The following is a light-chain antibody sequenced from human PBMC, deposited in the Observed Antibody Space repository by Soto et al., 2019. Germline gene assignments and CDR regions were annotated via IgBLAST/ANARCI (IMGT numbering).Light chain of an antibody. CDR3: QQRSNWLLT. V-gene: IGKV3-11*01. Sequence: EIVLTQSPATLSLSPGERATLSCRASQSVSRYLAWYQQKPGHAPRLLIYDKSNRATGIPTRFSGSGSGTDFTLTISSLEPEDFAIYYCQQRSNWLLTFGGGTKVEIK. J-gene: IGKJ4*01. CDR2: DKS. CDR1: QSVSRY.